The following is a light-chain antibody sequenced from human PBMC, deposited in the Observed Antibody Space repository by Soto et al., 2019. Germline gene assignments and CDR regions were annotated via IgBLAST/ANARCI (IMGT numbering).Light chain of an antibody. J-gene: IGKJ2*01. V-gene: IGKV3-15*01. CDR1: QSVKSS. Sequence: EIVMTQSPATLSVSPGERATLSCRASQSVKSSLAWYQHKPGQVPRLLIYGASTRATGVPVRFSGSGSGTDFTLTISSLQAEDVAVYYCQQYNFWPYTFGQGTKVEIK. CDR2: GAS. CDR3: QQYNFWPYT.